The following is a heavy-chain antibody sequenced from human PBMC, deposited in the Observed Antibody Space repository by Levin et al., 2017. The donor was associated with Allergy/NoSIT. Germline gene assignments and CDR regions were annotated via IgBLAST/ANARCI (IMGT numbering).Heavy chain of an antibody. J-gene: IGHJ4*02. CDR2: INEDGSEK. V-gene: IGHV3-7*01. CDR1: GFFFSSHN. CDR3: ARGTTGGAN. Sequence: GESLKISCAASGFFFSSHNLSWVRQAPGKGLEWVARINEDGSEKYYVDSVRGRFIISRDNAKNSMYLQMNSLRAEDTAVYYCARGTTGGANWGQGSLVTVSS. D-gene: IGHD1-7*01.